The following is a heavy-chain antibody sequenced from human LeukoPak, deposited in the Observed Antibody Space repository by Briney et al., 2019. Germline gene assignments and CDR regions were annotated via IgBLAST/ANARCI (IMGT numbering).Heavy chain of an antibody. CDR1: GGSISSGNYY. CDR2: IYTSWIT. CDR3: ARTTEAHSWRTRYYDYYMDV. J-gene: IGHJ6*03. D-gene: IGHD6-13*01. Sequence: SETLSLTCTVSGGSISSGNYYWSWIRQPAGTRLEWIGRIYTSWITNYNPSLKSRVTISVDTSKNQFSLKLSSVTAADTAGYYCARTTEAHSWRTRYYDYYMDVWGKGTTVIVSS. V-gene: IGHV4-61*02.